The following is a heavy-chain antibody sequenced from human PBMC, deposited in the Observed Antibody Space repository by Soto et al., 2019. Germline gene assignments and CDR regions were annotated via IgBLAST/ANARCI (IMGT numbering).Heavy chain of an antibody. Sequence: VSLTCSVSGYSVTSSDYYWAWIRQPQGKGLEWIGSMFYSGLTYYNPSLKSRVTLSVDTSKNQFSVRLNSVTAADTAVYYCAPLSVSLSGPYGIHVWGQGTTVTVSS. J-gene: IGHJ6*02. CDR1: GYSVTSSDYY. CDR3: APLSVSLSGPYGIHV. D-gene: IGHD2-15*01. V-gene: IGHV4-39*01. CDR2: MFYSGLT.